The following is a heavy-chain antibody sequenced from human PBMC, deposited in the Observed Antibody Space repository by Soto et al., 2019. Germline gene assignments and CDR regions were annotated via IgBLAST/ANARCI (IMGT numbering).Heavy chain of an antibody. D-gene: IGHD5-12*01. CDR3: AREGAGYSGYDSAGLDY. J-gene: IGHJ4*02. CDR2: INPNSGGT. V-gene: IGHV1-2*04. Sequence: QVQLVQSGAEVKKPGASVKVSCKASGYTFTGYYMHWVRQAPGQGLEWMGWINPNSGGTNYAQKFQGWVTMTRDTSISTAYMELSRLRSDDTAVYYCAREGAGYSGYDSAGLDYWGQGTLVTVSS. CDR1: GYTFTGYY.